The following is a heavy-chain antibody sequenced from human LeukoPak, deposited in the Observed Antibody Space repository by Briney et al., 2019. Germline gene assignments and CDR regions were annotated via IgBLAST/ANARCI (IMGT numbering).Heavy chain of an antibody. CDR2: ISGSGVTT. CDR3: AKSLYCGGDCYNFQD. CDR1: GFTFSSYA. Sequence: GGSLRLSCAASGFTFSSYAMSWVRQAPGKGLEWVSAISGSGVTTYYADSVKGRFTISRDSSKKTLSLQMNSLRAEDTAVYFCAKSLYCGGDCYNFQDWGQGTLVTVSS. V-gene: IGHV3-23*01. J-gene: IGHJ1*01. D-gene: IGHD2-21*01.